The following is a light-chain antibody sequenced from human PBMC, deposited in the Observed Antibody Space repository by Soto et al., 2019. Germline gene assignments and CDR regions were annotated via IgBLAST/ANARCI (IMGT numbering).Light chain of an antibody. V-gene: IGKV3-20*01. Sequence: EIVLTQSPGTLSLSPGERATLSCRASQSVSNNYLAWYQQKPGQAPRLLIYGASSRATGIPDRFSGSGSGADFTLTISRLEPEDFAVYYCQKYGSSPWTFGQGTKVDI. CDR1: QSVSNNY. J-gene: IGKJ1*01. CDR3: QKYGSSPWT. CDR2: GAS.